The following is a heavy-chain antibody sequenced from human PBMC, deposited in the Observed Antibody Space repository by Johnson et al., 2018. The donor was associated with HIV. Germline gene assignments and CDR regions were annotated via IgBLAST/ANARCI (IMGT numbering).Heavy chain of an antibody. CDR1: GFTFSGYA. J-gene: IGHJ3*02. D-gene: IGHD2-21*01. CDR3: VKDGDWGRGDS. V-gene: IGHV3-23*04. CDR2: INRSGDWA. Sequence: VQLVESGGGVVQPGRSLSLSCAASGFTFSGYAMHWVRQAPGKGLEWISGINRSGDWAGYADSVKGRFTVSRDNSKNRLYLQMNSLRGEDTAVYYCVKDGDWGRGDSWGQGTMVTVSS.